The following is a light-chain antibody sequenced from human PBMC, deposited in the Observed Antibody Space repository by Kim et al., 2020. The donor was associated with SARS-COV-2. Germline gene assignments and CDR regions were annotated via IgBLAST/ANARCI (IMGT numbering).Light chain of an antibody. Sequence: GAVGDRVTITCRASQSIISYLNWYQQKPGKAPKLLIYAASSLQSGVPSRFSGSGSGTELTLTISSLQPEDFATYYCQQSYSTPRTFGQGTKVDIK. J-gene: IGKJ1*01. CDR2: AAS. CDR1: QSIISY. CDR3: QQSYSTPRT. V-gene: IGKV1-39*01.